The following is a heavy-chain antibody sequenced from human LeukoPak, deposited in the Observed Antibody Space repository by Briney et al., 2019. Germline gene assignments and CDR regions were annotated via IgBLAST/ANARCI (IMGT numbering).Heavy chain of an antibody. D-gene: IGHD3-22*01. CDR2: MNPNSGNT. CDR3: ARDVDYYYDSSGYFRY. J-gene: IGHJ4*02. Sequence: ASVKVSCKASGYTFTSYDINWVRQATGQGLEWMGWMNPNSGNTGYAQKFQGRVTITRNTSISTAYMELSSLRSEDTAVYYCARDVDYYYDSSGYFRYWGQGTLVTVSS. V-gene: IGHV1-8*03. CDR1: GYTFTSYD.